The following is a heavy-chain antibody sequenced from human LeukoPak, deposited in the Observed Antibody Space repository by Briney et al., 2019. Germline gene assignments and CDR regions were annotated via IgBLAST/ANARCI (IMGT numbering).Heavy chain of an antibody. V-gene: IGHV5-51*01. CDR1: GYSFTSYW. J-gene: IGHJ5*02. D-gene: IGHD3-22*01. CDR3: ARHGINYYDSSGCYLNWFDP. Sequence: GESLKISCKGSGYSFTSYWIGWVRQMPGRGLEWMGIIYPGDSDTRYSPSFQGQVTISADKSISTAYLQWSSLKASDTAMYYCARHGINYYDSSGCYLNWFDPWGQGTLVTVSS. CDR2: IYPGDSDT.